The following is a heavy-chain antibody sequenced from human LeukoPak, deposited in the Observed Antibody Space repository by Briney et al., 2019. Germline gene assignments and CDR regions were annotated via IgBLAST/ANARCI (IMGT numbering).Heavy chain of an antibody. J-gene: IGHJ3*02. Sequence: SETLSLTCTVSGGSISSYYWSWIRQPPGKGLEWIGYIYYSGSTNYNPSLKSRVTISVDTSKNLFSLKPSSVTAADTAVYYCARHMCSSTSCYFVDIWGQGTMVTVSS. CDR3: ARHMCSSTSCYFVDI. D-gene: IGHD2-2*01. CDR1: GGSISSYY. V-gene: IGHV4-59*08. CDR2: IYYSGST.